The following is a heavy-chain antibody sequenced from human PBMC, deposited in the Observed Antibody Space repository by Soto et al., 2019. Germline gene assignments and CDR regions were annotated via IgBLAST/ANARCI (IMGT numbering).Heavy chain of an antibody. CDR2: ISSSGDTG. V-gene: IGHV3-11*01. Sequence: QVQLVESGGGLVKPGGSLRLSCAASGFTFSDYYMSWISQAPGKGLEWISYISSSGDTGNYADSVKSRFTVSRDNAKNSLYLQINSLRAEDTAVYYCARDRGAVVGQYFYYWGQGTLVTVSS. J-gene: IGHJ4*02. CDR1: GFTFSDYY. CDR3: ARDRGAVVGQYFYY. D-gene: IGHD6-19*01.